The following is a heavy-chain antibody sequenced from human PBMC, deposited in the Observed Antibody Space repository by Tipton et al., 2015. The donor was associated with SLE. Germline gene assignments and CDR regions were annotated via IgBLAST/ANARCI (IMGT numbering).Heavy chain of an antibody. V-gene: IGHV3-7*01. CDR2: MKEDGSEI. CDR1: GFAFTSYT. J-gene: IGHJ3*02. Sequence: SLRLSCAASGFAFTSYTMSWVRQAPGKGLEWVAKMKEDGSEISYVDSVKGRFTISRDNAKSSLYLQMNNLRAEDTAVYYCAKDHRSSYAEDAFDIWGQGTMVTVSS. D-gene: IGHD2-2*01. CDR3: AKDHRSSYAEDAFDI.